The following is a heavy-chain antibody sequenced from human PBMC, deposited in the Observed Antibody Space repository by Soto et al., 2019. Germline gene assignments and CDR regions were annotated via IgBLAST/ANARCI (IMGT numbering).Heavy chain of an antibody. CDR3: AKGGEVGGVLGDH. Sequence: QVQLVESGGGVVQPGRSLRLSCAASGFTFNNFAMHWVRQAPGKGLEWVAFISYDGTYKYYADSVRGRFTVYRDNSMNTLNMQLNSLRREDTAVYYCAKGGEVGGVLGDHWGQGTLVTVSS. J-gene: IGHJ4*02. CDR2: ISYDGTYK. D-gene: IGHD1-26*01. V-gene: IGHV3-30*04. CDR1: GFTFNNFA.